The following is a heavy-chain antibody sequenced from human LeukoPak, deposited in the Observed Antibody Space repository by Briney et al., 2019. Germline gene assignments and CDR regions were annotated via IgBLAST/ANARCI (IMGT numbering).Heavy chain of an antibody. V-gene: IGHV4-4*07. J-gene: IGHJ2*01. Sequence: SETLSLTCTVSGGSISSYYWSWIRQPAGKGLEWIGRIYTSGSTNYNPSLKSRVTMSVDTSKNQFSLKLSSVTAADTAVYYCARDGVVPAEGPPTWYFDLWGRGTLVTVSS. CDR3: ARDGVVPAEGPPTWYFDL. D-gene: IGHD2-2*01. CDR2: IYTSGST. CDR1: GGSISSYY.